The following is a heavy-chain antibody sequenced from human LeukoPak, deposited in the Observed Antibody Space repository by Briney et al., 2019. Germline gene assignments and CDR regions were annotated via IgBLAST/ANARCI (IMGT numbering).Heavy chain of an antibody. CDR3: ARGQSATSYYYYGMDV. CDR1: GYTFTSYA. Sequence: ASVKVSCKASGYTFTSYAMNWVRQAPGQGLEWMGWMNPNSGNTGYAQKFQGRVTMTRNTSISTAYMELSSLRSEDTAVYYCARGQSATSYYYYGMDVWGQGTTVTVSS. J-gene: IGHJ6*02. V-gene: IGHV1-8*02. CDR2: MNPNSGNT.